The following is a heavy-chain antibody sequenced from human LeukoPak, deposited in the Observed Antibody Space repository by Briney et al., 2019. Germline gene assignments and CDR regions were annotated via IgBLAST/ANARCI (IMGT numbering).Heavy chain of an antibody. D-gene: IGHD3-9*01. CDR1: GYTFTSYD. Sequence: ASVKVSCKASGYTFTSYDINWVRQATGQGLEWMGWVSGYNGNTNYAQKFLDRVTMTTDTSTNTAYMEMWGLTSDDTAVYFCTSSDYDIVASFYTPSYFRYWGPGSLVTVSS. J-gene: IGHJ4*02. V-gene: IGHV1-18*01. CDR2: VSGYNGNT. CDR3: TSSDYDIVASFYTPSYFRY.